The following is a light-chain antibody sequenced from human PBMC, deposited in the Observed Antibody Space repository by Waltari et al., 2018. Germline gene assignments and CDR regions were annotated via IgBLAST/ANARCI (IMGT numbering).Light chain of an antibody. Sequence: DIQLTQSPSTLSASVGDSVTITCRASRSISSYMAWYQQKPGKAPKLLIHEASTLETGVPTTFSGSESGTEFTLTISSLQPDDVATYYCQQYSTNSLTFGGGTKVEIK. CDR1: RSISSY. CDR2: EAS. J-gene: IGKJ4*01. V-gene: IGKV1-5*03. CDR3: QQYSTNSLT.